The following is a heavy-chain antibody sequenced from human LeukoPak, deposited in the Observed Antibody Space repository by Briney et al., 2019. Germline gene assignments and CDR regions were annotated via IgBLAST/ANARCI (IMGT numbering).Heavy chain of an antibody. CDR1: GFTFSSYS. CDR2: ISSSSSYI. CDR3: ARDQGDDHYYCGMDV. D-gene: IGHD5-12*01. Sequence: GGSLRLSCAASGFTFSSYSMNWVRQAPGKGLEWVSSISSSSSYIYYADSVKGRFTISRDNAKNSLYLQMNSLRAEDTAVYYCARDQGDDHYYCGMDVWGQGTTVTVSS. V-gene: IGHV3-21*01. J-gene: IGHJ6*02.